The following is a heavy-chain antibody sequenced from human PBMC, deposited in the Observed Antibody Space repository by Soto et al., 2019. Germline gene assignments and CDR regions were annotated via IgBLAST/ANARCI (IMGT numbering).Heavy chain of an antibody. CDR2: IYYSGST. CDR1: GVSISSSSYY. V-gene: IGHV4-61*01. Sequence: TCTVSGVSISSSSYYWSWIRQPPGKGLEWIGYIYYSGSTNYNPSLKSRVTISVDTSKNQFSLKLSSVTAADTAVYYCASSNIAATGFYYYGMDVWGRGTTVTVSS. J-gene: IGHJ6*02. D-gene: IGHD6-13*01. CDR3: ASSNIAATGFYYYGMDV.